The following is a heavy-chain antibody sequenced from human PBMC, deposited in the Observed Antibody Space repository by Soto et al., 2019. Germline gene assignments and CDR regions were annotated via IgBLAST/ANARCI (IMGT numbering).Heavy chain of an antibody. D-gene: IGHD6-13*01. CDR2: ISGSGGSI. Sequence: EVQLLESGGGLVQPGGSLRLSCAASGFTFSSYAMSWVRQAPGKGLEWVSAISGSGGSIYYADSVKGRFTISRDNPKNTLYLHRNSLRAEDTAVYYCAKDPRFGQPLVANWFDPWGQGTLVTVSS. J-gene: IGHJ5*02. CDR1: GFTFSSYA. CDR3: AKDPRFGQPLVANWFDP. V-gene: IGHV3-23*01.